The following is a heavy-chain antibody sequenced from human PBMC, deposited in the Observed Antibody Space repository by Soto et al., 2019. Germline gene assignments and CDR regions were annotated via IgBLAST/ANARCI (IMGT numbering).Heavy chain of an antibody. J-gene: IGHJ4*02. V-gene: IGHV1-3*01. Sequence: GASVKVSCKASGYIFNSHAIHWVRQAPGQRLEWMGWINAGNGDTKYSQKFQGRVAITRDTSASSAYMELSTLRSEDTAVYYCARDGARIAVFGVVNYFDYWGQGSVLTVSS. D-gene: IGHD3-3*01. CDR1: GYIFNSHA. CDR3: ARDGARIAVFGVVNYFDY. CDR2: INAGNGDT.